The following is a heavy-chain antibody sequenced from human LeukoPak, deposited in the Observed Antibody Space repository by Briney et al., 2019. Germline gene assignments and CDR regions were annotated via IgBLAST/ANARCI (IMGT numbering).Heavy chain of an antibody. CDR1: GYSISSGYY. CDR3: ARGNYDYVWGGIDY. J-gene: IGHJ4*02. CDR2: IYYSGST. Sequence: SETLSLTCTVSGYSISSGYYWGWIRQPPGKGLEWIGSIYYSGSTYYNPSLKSRVTISLDTSKNQFSLKLSSVTAADTAMYYCARGNYDYVWGGIDYWGQGTLVTVSS. V-gene: IGHV4-38-2*02. D-gene: IGHD3-16*01.